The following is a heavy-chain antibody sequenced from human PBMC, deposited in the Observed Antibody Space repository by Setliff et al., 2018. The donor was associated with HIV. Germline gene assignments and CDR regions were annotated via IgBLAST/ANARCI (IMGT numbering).Heavy chain of an antibody. CDR1: GGSMSSYY. Sequence: PSETLSLTFTVSGGSMSSYYWSWIRQPPGKGLEWIGSIYYTGSTDYNPSLMSRVTTSLDTPKNQFSLKLNSVIAADTAVYYCARNRVPSSLWGQGTLVTVSS. CDR2: IYYTGST. CDR3: ARNRVPSSL. D-gene: IGHD3-10*01. V-gene: IGHV4-59*01. J-gene: IGHJ4*02.